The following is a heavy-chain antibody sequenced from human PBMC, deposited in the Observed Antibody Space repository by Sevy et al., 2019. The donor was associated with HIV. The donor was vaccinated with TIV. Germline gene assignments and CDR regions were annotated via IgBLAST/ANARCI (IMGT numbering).Heavy chain of an antibody. CDR3: ARHHCSSTSSRGNWFDP. J-gene: IGHJ5*02. CDR1: GGSISSSTYY. D-gene: IGHD2-2*01. V-gene: IGHV4-39*01. CDR2: IYYSGST. Sequence: AEILSLTCTVSGGSISSSTYYWGWIRQPPGNGMEWIGSIYYSGSTYYNPSLKSRVTISVDTSKNKFSLKLSSVTAADTAMYYCARHHCSSTSSRGNWFDPWGQGTLVNVSS.